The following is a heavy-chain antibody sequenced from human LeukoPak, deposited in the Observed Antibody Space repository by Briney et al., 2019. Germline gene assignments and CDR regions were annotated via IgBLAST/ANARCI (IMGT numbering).Heavy chain of an antibody. CDR2: ISYDGSNK. Sequence: PGGSLRLSCAASGFTFSSYAMHWVRQAPGKGLEWVAVISYDGSNKYYADSVKGRFTISRDNSKNTLYLQMNSLRAEDTAVYYCARDPKWLAAAATYYYYYMDVWGKGTTVTVSS. CDR1: GFTFSSYA. CDR3: ARDPKWLAAAATYYYYYMDV. V-gene: IGHV3-30-3*01. J-gene: IGHJ6*03. D-gene: IGHD6-13*01.